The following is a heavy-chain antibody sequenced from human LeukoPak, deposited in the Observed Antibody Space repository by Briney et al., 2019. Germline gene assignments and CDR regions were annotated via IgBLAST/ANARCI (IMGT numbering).Heavy chain of an antibody. D-gene: IGHD1-26*01. J-gene: IGHJ4*02. CDR1: GFTFRRYG. V-gene: IGHV3-23*01. Sequence: GGSLRLSCAASGFTFRRYGMSWVRQAPGKGLEWVSALSGSGGNTYYADSVKGRFTISRDNSKNTLYLQMNSLRAEDTAVYYCAKGVINGGSYYDYWGQGTPVTVSS. CDR2: LSGSGGNT. CDR3: AKGVINGGSYYDY.